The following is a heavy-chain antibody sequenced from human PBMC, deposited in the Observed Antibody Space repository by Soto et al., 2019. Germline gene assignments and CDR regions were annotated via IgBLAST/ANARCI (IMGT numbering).Heavy chain of an antibody. CDR3: ARDYTHSSGVGMKNDAFDF. J-gene: IGHJ3*01. CDR2: IWFDGSKK. D-gene: IGHD3-10*01. Sequence: QAQMVESGGGVVEPGRSLRLSCVASGVDFDNYGMHWVRQPPGKGLEWVALIWFDGSKKYYEDSVKGRFTISRDNSKNTLYLQMDSLGAEDTAMYYCARDYTHSSGVGMKNDAFDFWGQGTMVTVSS. CDR1: GVDFDNYG. V-gene: IGHV3-33*01.